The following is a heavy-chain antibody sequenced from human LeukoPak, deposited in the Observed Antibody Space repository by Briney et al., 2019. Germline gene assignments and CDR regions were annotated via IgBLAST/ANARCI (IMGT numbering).Heavy chain of an antibody. V-gene: IGHV4-38-2*01. CDR2: IYHSGNT. CDR3: ARRGTYGDYVDY. Sequence: PSETLSLTCAVSGYSISSGYYWGWIRQPPGKGLEWIGNIYHSGNTYYNPSLKSRVTISVDTSTNHFSLKLTSVTAADTAVYYCARRGTYGDYVDYWGQGTLGTVSS. CDR1: GYSISSGYY. J-gene: IGHJ4*02. D-gene: IGHD4-17*01.